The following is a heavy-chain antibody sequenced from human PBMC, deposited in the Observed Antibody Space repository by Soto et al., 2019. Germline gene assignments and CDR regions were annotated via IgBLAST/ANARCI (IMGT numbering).Heavy chain of an antibody. CDR2: INAGNGNT. Sequence: ASAQVSCKASACTFTSYAINWMRQAPGQRLEWLGWINAGNGNTKYSQKFQGRVTITRDTSASTAYMELSSLRSEDTAVYYCARDQDYYDSSGYYYAGWFDPWGQGTLVTVSS. D-gene: IGHD3-22*01. V-gene: IGHV1-3*01. CDR3: ARDQDYYDSSGYYYAGWFDP. J-gene: IGHJ5*02. CDR1: ACTFTSYA.